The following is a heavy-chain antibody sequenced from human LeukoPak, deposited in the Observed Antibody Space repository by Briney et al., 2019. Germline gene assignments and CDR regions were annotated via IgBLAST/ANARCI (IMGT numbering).Heavy chain of an antibody. CDR1: GFTFSSYA. V-gene: IGHV3-23*01. CDR3: ARRSDYFDC. CDR2: ISGGGGGT. J-gene: IGHJ4*02. D-gene: IGHD3-3*01. Sequence: PGGSLRLSCAASGFTFSSYAMSWVRQAPGKGLGWGSGISGGGGGTYSADSVKGRFTISRDNTKNTLYLQMNSLRAEDTAVYYCARRSDYFDCWGQGTLVTVSS.